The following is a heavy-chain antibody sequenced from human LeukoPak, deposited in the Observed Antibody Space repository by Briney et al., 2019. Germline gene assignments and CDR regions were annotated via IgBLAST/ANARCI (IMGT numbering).Heavy chain of an antibody. CDR2: INPNSGGT. D-gene: IGHD3-10*01. J-gene: IGHJ4*02. Sequence: ASVTVSCKASGYTFTGHYMHWVRQAPGQGLEWMGWINPNSGGTNFAQKFQGRVTMTMDTSISTAYMELSRLRSDDTAVYYCARLAVTMIRGPASYYFDYWGQGTLVTVSS. CDR3: ARLAVTMIRGPASYYFDY. CDR1: GYTFTGHY. V-gene: IGHV1-2*02.